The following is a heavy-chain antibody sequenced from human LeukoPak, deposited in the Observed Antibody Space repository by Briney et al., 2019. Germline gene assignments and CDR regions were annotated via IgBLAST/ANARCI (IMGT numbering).Heavy chain of an antibody. J-gene: IGHJ4*02. V-gene: IGHV4-34*01. D-gene: IGHD6-13*01. CDR3: AKDRRGAAAGTDRFDY. Sequence: SETLSLTCAVYGGSFSGYHWSWIRQPPGKGLEWIGEINDSGSTNYNPSLKSRVTISVDTSKNQFSLKLSSVTAADTAVYYCAKDRRGAAAGTDRFDYWGQGTLVTVSS. CDR1: GGSFSGYH. CDR2: INDSGST.